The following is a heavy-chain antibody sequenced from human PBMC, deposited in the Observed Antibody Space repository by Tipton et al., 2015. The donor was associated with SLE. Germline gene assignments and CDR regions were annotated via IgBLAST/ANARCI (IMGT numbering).Heavy chain of an antibody. CDR3: ARGRSSRDYFDY. CDR2: ISGSGGST. D-gene: IGHD6-13*01. V-gene: IGHV3-23*01. J-gene: IGHJ4*02. CDR1: GFTFSSYA. Sequence: GSLRLSCAASGFTFSSYAMSWVRQAPGKGLEWVSAISGSGGSTYYADSVKGRFTISRDNSKNTPYLQMNSLRAEDTAVYYCARGRSSRDYFDYWGQGTLVTVSS.